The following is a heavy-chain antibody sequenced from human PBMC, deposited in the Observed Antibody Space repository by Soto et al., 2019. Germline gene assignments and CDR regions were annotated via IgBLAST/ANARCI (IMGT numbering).Heavy chain of an antibody. D-gene: IGHD3-3*02. V-gene: IGHV4-39*01. Sequence: EKRASTCKGAGGSNSRCRYYWGGIRKPPGKGLEWIGSIYYSGSTYYNPSLKSRVTMSVDTSKNQFSLRLRSVTAADTALYFCARHSLALRKNNWFDPWGQGIMVTVSS. J-gene: IGHJ5*02. CDR2: IYYSGST. CDR3: ARHSLALRKNNWFDP. CDR1: GGSNSRCRYY.